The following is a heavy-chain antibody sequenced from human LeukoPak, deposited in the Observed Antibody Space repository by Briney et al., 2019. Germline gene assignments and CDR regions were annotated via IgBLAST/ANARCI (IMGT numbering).Heavy chain of an antibody. D-gene: IGHD1-1*01. CDR3: ARRVASGVLRTLSPTYDFDN. Sequence: SETLSLTCSVSGGSIISYYWSWIRQPPGKGLEWIGYYHNTGGTNYNPYVKSRVTISVDTSKNQVSLKMTSVTAADTAVYYCARRVASGVLRTLSPTYDFDNWGQGTLVPVSS. V-gene: IGHV4-59*01. CDR1: GGSIISYY. J-gene: IGHJ4*02. CDR2: YHNTGGT.